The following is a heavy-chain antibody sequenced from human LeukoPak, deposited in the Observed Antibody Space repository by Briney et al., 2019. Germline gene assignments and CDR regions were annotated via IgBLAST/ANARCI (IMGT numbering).Heavy chain of an antibody. J-gene: IGHJ4*02. CDR2: INPNSGGT. V-gene: IGHV1-2*02. CDR1: GYTFTGYY. D-gene: IGHD3-10*01. Sequence: ASVKVSCKASGYTFTGYYMHWVRQAPGQGLEWMGWINPNSGGTNYAQKFQGRVTMTRDTSISTAYMELSRLRSDDTAVYYCARDRGPYYYGSENDYWGQGTLVTVSS. CDR3: ARDRGPYYYGSENDY.